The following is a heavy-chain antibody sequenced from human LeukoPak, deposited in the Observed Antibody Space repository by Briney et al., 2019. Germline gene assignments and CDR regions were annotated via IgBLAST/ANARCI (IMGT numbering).Heavy chain of an antibody. V-gene: IGHV1-2*02. CDR2: INPNSGDA. CDR1: GYTFTGYY. D-gene: IGHD2-2*01. J-gene: IGHJ5*02. Sequence: ASVKVSCKASGYTFTGYYIHWVRQAPGQGLEWMGRINPNSGDANCAQNFQGRVTMTRDTSISTAYMELSGLRSDDTAVYSCARGYCSSSATCYPAGWFDPWGQGTLVTVSS. CDR3: ARGYCSSSATCYPAGWFDP.